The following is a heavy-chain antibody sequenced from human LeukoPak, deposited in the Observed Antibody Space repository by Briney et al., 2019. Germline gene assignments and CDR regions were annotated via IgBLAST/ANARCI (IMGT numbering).Heavy chain of an antibody. V-gene: IGHV1-69*13. CDR2: ITPIFRTP. J-gene: IGHJ4*02. CDR3: ASGWLAETTVVTPYNY. CDR1: GYTFTGYY. Sequence: SVKVSCKASGYTFTGYYMNWVRQAPGQGLEWMGGITPIFRTPNYAQKFQGRVTITAVESMSTAYMELRSLRSEDTAVYYCASGWLAETTVVTPYNYWGQGTLVTVSS. D-gene: IGHD2-21*02.